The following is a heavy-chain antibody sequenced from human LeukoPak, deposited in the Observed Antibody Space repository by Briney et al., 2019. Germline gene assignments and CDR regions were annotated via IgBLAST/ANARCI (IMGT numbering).Heavy chain of an antibody. V-gene: IGHV1-2*04. CDR1: GYTFTSYY. CDR2: INPNSGGT. J-gene: IGHJ5*02. Sequence: ASVRVSCKASGYTFTSYYMHWVRQAPGQGLEWMGWINPNSGGTNYAQKFQGWVTMTRDTSISTAYMELSRLRSDDTAVYYCARAGPMVRGVIASWFDPWGQGTLVTVSS. CDR3: ARAGPMVRGVIASWFDP. D-gene: IGHD3-10*01.